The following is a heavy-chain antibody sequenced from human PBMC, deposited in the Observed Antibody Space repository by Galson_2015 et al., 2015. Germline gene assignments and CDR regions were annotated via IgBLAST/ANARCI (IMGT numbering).Heavy chain of an antibody. V-gene: IGHV1-2*04. D-gene: IGHD1-14*01. CDR1: GYTFTDYF. Sequence: SVKVSCKASGYTFTDYFMHWVRQAPGQGLEWLGWINPNSGGTDYAQKFQGWVTMTRDTSISTAYIELSRLRSNDTAVYYCARFSGWADRTFDIWGQGTMVTVSS. CDR2: INPNSGGT. J-gene: IGHJ3*02. CDR3: ARFSGWADRTFDI.